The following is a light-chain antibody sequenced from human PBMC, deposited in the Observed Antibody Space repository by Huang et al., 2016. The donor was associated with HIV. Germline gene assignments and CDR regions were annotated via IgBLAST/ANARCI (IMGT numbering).Light chain of an antibody. CDR3: QHYNSWPPWT. CDR1: QSVSSN. V-gene: IGKV3D-15*01. CDR2: GAA. J-gene: IGKJ1*01. Sequence: EIVMTQSPATLSVSPGERATLSCRASQSVSSNLAWYQQRPGQAPRLLIHGAATRATGIPARCSGSGFGTEFTLTISSLQSEDFAVYYCQHYNSWPPWTFGQGTKVEVK.